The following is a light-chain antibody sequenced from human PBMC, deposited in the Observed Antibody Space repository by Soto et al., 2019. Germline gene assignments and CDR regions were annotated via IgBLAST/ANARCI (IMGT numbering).Light chain of an antibody. Sequence: DILVTQSPLSLPVTPGEPASISCRSSQSLLHINGYNYLDWYLQKPGQSPXLLIYLASSRASGVPDRFSGSGSGTDFTLKISRVEAEDFGGYYCIQTLQTPFTFGGGTKVDI. J-gene: IGKJ4*01. CDR3: IQTLQTPFT. CDR2: LAS. CDR1: QSLLHINGYNY. V-gene: IGKV2-28*01.